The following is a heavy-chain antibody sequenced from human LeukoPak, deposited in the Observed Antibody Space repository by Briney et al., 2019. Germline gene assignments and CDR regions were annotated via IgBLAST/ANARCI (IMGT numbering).Heavy chain of an antibody. J-gene: IGHJ4*02. V-gene: IGHV4-30-2*01. CDR1: GGSISSGGYS. D-gene: IGHD3-10*01. CDR3: ARYTSGGFDY. Sequence: SQTLSLTCAVSGGSISSGGYSWSWIRQPPGKGLEWIGYIYHSGSTYYNPSLKSRVTISVDRSKNQFSLKLSSVTAADTAVYYCARYTSGGFDYWGQGTLVTVSS. CDR2: IYHSGST.